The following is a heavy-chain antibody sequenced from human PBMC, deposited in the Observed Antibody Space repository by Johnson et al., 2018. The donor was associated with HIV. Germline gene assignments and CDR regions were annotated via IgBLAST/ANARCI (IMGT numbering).Heavy chain of an antibody. V-gene: IGHV3-11*04. CDR1: GFTFSDYY. CDR3: AKDKFMFLDNPVDAFDV. D-gene: IGHD3/OR15-3a*01. J-gene: IGHJ3*01. CDR2: ISSSGSTI. Sequence: QVQLVESGGGLVKPGGSLRLSCAASGFTFSDYYMSWIRQAPGKGLEWVSYISSSGSTIYYADSVKGLSTISRDNSNNTLYLHMNSLRPDDTGVYYCAKDKFMFLDNPVDAFDVWGQGTMVTFSS.